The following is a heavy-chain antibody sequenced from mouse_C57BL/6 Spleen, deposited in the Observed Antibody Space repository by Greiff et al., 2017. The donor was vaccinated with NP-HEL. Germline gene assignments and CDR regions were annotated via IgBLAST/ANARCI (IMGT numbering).Heavy chain of an antibody. D-gene: IGHD2-4*01. CDR2: INPYNGDT. J-gene: IGHJ2*01. CDR1: GYSFTGYF. V-gene: IGHV1-20*01. Sequence: VQLQQSGPELVKPGDSVKISCKASGYSFTGYFMNWVMQSHGKSLEWIGRINPYNGDTFYNQKFKGKATLTVDKSSSTAHMELRSLTSEDSAVYYCARGGYYDYDENYFDYWGQGTTLTVSS. CDR3: ARGGYYDYDENYFDY.